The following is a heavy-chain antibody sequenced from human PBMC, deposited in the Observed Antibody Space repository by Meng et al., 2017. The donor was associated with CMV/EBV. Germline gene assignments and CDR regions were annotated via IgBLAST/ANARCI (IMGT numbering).Heavy chain of an antibody. J-gene: IGHJ4*02. CDR1: GGSVSSGSYY. Sequence: GSLRLSCTVSGGSVSSGSYYWSWIRQPPGKGLEWIGYIYYSGSTNYNPFLKSRVTISVDTSKNQFSLKLSSVTAADTAVYYCARDPRRDEIGCWGQGTLVTVSS. CDR2: IYYSGST. V-gene: IGHV4-61*01. D-gene: IGHD2-21*01. CDR3: ARDPRRDEIGC.